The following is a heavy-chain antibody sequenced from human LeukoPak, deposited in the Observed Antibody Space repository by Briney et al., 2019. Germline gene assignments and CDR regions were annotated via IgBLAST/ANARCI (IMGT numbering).Heavy chain of an antibody. J-gene: IGHJ6*03. V-gene: IGHV1-2*02. CDR2: INPNSGGT. Sequence: ASVRVSCKASGYTFIGYYMHWVRQAPGQGLEWMGWINPNSGGTNYAQKFQGRVTMTRDTSISTAYMELSRLRSDDTAVYYCARSYGDYYYYYYYMDVWGKGTTVTVSS. CDR3: ARSYGDYYYYYYYMDV. CDR1: GYTFIGYY. D-gene: IGHD4-17*01.